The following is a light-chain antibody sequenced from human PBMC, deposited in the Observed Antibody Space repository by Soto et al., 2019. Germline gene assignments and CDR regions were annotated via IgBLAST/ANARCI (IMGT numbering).Light chain of an antibody. V-gene: IGKV3-15*01. CDR2: TAS. CDR1: QSVSSN. CDR3: LQYNDWPGT. Sequence: ILMAQSPATLSVSPGDRATLSCRASQSVSSNLAWYQQKPGQAPRLLIYTASTRATGVPARFSGSGSGTEFTLIISSLQSEDYAVYYCLQYNDWPGTFGQGTKVEIK. J-gene: IGKJ1*01.